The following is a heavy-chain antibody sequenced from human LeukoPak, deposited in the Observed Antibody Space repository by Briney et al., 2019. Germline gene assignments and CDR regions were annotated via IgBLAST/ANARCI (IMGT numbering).Heavy chain of an antibody. D-gene: IGHD5-18*01. CDR3: ARAGPTARGYSLYYYYMDV. CDR2: INWNGGST. Sequence: RSGGSLRLSCAASGFTFDDYGMSWVRQAPGKGLEWVSGINWNGGSTGYADSVKGRFTISRDNAKNSLYLQMNSLRAEDTALYYCARAGPTARGYSLYYYYMDVWGKGTTVTVSS. V-gene: IGHV3-20*04. CDR1: GFTFDDYG. J-gene: IGHJ6*03.